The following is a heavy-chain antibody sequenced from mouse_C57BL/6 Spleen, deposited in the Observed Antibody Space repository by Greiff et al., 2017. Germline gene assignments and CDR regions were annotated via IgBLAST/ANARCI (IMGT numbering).Heavy chain of an antibody. Sequence: EVMLVESGGGLVKPGGSLKLSCAASGFTFSDYGMHWVRQAPEKGLEWVAYISSGSSTIYYADTVKGGFTISRDNAKNTLFLQMTSLRSEDTAMFYCARSGAYSNPAWFAYWGQGTLVTVSA. J-gene: IGHJ3*01. CDR1: GFTFSDYG. CDR3: ARSGAYSNPAWFAY. D-gene: IGHD2-5*01. V-gene: IGHV5-17*01. CDR2: ISSGSSTI.